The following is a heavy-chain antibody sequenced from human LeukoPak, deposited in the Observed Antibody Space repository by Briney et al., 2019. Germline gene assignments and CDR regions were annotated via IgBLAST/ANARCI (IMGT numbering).Heavy chain of an antibody. CDR2: IYYSGST. J-gene: IGHJ4*02. CDR3: AREEWRLFDY. D-gene: IGHD3-3*01. V-gene: IGHV4-30-4*08. Sequence: SETLSLTCTVSGGSISSGDYYWSWIRQPPGKGLEWIGYIYYSGSTYYNPSFKSRVTISVDTSKNQFSLKLSSVTAADTAVYYCAREEWRLFDYWGQGTLVTVSS. CDR1: GGSISSGDYY.